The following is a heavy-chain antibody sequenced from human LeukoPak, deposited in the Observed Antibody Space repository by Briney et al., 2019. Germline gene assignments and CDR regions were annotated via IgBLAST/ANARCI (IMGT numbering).Heavy chain of an antibody. CDR2: INSDGSST. J-gene: IGHJ6*02. D-gene: IGHD6-19*01. CDR3: ASIPGIAVAAPYYYGMDV. Sequence: RGGSLRLSCAASGFTFSSYWMHWVRQAPGKGLVWVSRINSDGSSTSYADSVKGRFTTSRDNAKNTLYLQMNSLRAEDTAVYYCASIPGIAVAAPYYYGMDVWGQGTTVTVSS. V-gene: IGHV3-74*01. CDR1: GFTFSSYW.